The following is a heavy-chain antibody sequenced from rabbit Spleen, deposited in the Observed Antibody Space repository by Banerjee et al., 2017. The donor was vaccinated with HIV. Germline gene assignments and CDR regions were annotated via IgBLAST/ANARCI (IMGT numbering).Heavy chain of an antibody. CDR2: IYTGSGGST. CDR1: GFTISSSYW. CDR3: ARDLTDVIGWNFGW. Sequence: QEQLEESGGDLVKPEGSLTLTCKASGFTISSSYWICWVRQAPGKGLEWIACIYTGSGGSTYYASWAKGRFTITRSTSLNTVTLQMTSLTAADTATYFCARDLTDVIGWNFGWWGPGTLVTVS. D-gene: IGHD4-1*01. J-gene: IGHJ6*01. V-gene: IGHV1S45*01.